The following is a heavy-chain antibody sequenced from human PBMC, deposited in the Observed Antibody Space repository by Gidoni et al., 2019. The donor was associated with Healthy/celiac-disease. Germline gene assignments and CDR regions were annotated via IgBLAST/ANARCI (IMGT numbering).Heavy chain of an antibody. J-gene: IGHJ4*02. D-gene: IGHD2-15*01. CDR2: INPNSGGT. Sequence: QVQLVQSGAEVQKPGASVKVYCKAYGYTFTGYYMHWVRQAPGQGLEWMGRINPNSGGTNYAPKFQGRVTMTRDTSISTAYMELSRLRSDDTAVYYCARGGNLFCSGGSCYSFDYWGQGTLVTVSS. CDR3: ARGGNLFCSGGSCYSFDY. V-gene: IGHV1-2*06. CDR1: GYTFTGYY.